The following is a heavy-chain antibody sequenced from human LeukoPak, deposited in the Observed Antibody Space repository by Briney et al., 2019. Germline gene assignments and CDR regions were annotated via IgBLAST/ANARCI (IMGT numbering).Heavy chain of an antibody. V-gene: IGHV4-59*08. J-gene: IGHJ6*02. CDR2: IYYSGST. CDR1: GDSISSYY. CDR3: ARHGRYYYYGMDV. Sequence: SEALSLTCTVSGDSISSYYWSWIRQPPGKGLEWIGYIYYSGSTNYNPSLKSRVTISVDTSKNQFSLKLSSVTAADTAVYYCARHGRYYYYGMDVWGQGTTVTVSS.